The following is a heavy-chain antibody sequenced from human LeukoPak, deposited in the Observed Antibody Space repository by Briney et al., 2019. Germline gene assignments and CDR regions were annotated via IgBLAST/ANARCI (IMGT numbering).Heavy chain of an antibody. D-gene: IGHD2-8*01. CDR3: ARALIGYYFDY. CDR2: ISGSGKTI. J-gene: IGHJ4*02. CDR1: GFTFSDYY. V-gene: IGHV3-11*04. Sequence: GGSLRLSCAASGFTFSDYYMNWIRQAPGKGLEWVSYISGSGKTIYYVDSVKGRFTISRDNAKNSLYLQMNSLRAEDTAVYYCARALIGYYFDYWGQGTLVTVSS.